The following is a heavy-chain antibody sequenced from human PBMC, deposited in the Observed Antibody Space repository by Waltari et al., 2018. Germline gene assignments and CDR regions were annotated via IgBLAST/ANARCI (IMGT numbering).Heavy chain of an antibody. Sequence: QVQLQESGPGLVKPSETLSLTCTVSGGSISSYYWSWIRQPPGKGLEWIGYSYYSGSTNYSPSLKSRVTISVDTSKNQFSLHLISVTAAGTAIYYCARTGSYLDFDYWGQGTLVTVSS. CDR3: ARTGSYLDFDY. J-gene: IGHJ4*02. CDR2: SYYSGST. V-gene: IGHV4-59*08. D-gene: IGHD1-26*01. CDR1: GGSISSYY.